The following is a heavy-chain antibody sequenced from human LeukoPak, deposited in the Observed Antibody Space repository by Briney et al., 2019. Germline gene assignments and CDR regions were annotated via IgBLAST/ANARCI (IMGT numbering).Heavy chain of an antibody. J-gene: IGHJ4*02. CDR3: ATAGDAIDSVMIWDF. V-gene: IGHV1-46*01. CDR1: GYTFTSYY. CDR2: IYPGGGST. D-gene: IGHD3/OR15-3a*01. Sequence: ASVKVSCKASGYTFTSYYIHWVRQAPGQGLEWMGIIYPGGGSTSYAQKFQGRVTMTEDTSTDTAYMELSSLRSEDTAVYYCATAGDAIDSVMIWDFWGQGTLVTVSS.